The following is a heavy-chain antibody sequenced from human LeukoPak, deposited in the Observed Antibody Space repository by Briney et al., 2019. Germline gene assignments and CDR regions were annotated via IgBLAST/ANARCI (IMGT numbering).Heavy chain of an antibody. D-gene: IGHD3-3*01. Sequence: SETLSLTCTVSGGSISSSSYYWGWIRQPPGKGLEWIGSIYYSGSTYYNPSLKSRVTISVDTSRNQFSLKLSSVTAADTAVYYCASVPRVLWSGYSGTFDYWGQGTLVTVSS. V-gene: IGHV4-39*01. CDR2: IYYSGST. CDR3: ASVPRVLWSGYSGTFDY. J-gene: IGHJ4*02. CDR1: GGSISSSSYY.